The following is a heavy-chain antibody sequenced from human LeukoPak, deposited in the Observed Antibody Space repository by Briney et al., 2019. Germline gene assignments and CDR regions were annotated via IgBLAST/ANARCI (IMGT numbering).Heavy chain of an antibody. J-gene: IGHJ4*02. CDR3: ARVFRSSGWYVYFDY. CDR2: IIPIFGTA. Sequence: ASVKVSCKASGGTFSNYAINWVRQAPGQGLEWMGGIIPIFGTANYAQKFQGRVTITADESTSTAYMELSSLRSEDTAVYYCARVFRSSGWYVYFDYWGQGTLVTVSS. V-gene: IGHV1-69*13. CDR1: GGTFSNYA. D-gene: IGHD6-19*01.